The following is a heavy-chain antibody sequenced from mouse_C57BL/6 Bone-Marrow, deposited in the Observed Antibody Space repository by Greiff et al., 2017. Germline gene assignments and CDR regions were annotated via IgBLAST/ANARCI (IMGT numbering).Heavy chain of an antibody. J-gene: IGHJ3*01. D-gene: IGHD3-2*02. CDR2: IHPNSGST. V-gene: IGHV1-64*01. CDR1: GYTFTSYW. CDR3: ARGGSSGYRFAY. Sequence: QVQLQQPGAELVKPGASVKLSCKASGYTFTSYWMHWVQQRPGQGLEWIGMIHPNSGSTKYNEQFNSKATLTVDKSSSTAYRQRSSLTSEDSAVYYCARGGSSGYRFAYWGQVTLGTVAA.